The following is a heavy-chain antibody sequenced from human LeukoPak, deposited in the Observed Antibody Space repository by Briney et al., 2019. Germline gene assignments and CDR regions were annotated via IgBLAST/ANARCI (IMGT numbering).Heavy chain of an antibody. CDR3: ARPSRGGWIFPFDY. D-gene: IGHD3-3*01. V-gene: IGHV4-59*01. Sequence: SETLSLTCTVSGGSISGYYWTWIRQPPGKGLEWIGYIYYSGNTNYNPSLKSRVTISVDTSKNQFSLKLSSVTAADTAVYYCARPSRGGWIFPFDYWGQGTLVTVSS. CDR2: IYYSGNT. J-gene: IGHJ4*02. CDR1: GGSISGYY.